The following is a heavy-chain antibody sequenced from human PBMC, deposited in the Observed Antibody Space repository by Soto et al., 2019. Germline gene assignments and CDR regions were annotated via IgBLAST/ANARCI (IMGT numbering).Heavy chain of an antibody. CDR2: IDPSGGST. Sequence: QVQLVQSGAEVKKPGASVKVSCKASGYTFTTYYIHWVRQAPGQGLEWMGIIDPSGGSTSYAQKFHGRVTMTRDTSTSTVYLELSSLRSEDTAVYYCARGIYSSSSPSTGDWFDPWGQGTLVTVSS. V-gene: IGHV1-46*01. CDR3: ARGIYSSSSPSTGDWFDP. CDR1: GYTFTTYY. J-gene: IGHJ5*02. D-gene: IGHD6-6*01.